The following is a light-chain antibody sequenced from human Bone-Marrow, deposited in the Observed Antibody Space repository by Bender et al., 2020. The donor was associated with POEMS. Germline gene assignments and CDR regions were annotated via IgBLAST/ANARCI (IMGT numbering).Light chain of an antibody. CDR2: EAN. CDR3: SSYTSSTTLDV. CDR1: SSDLGSYQL. V-gene: IGLV2-14*02. Sequence: QSALTQPASVSGSPGQSITISCTGTSSDLGSYQLVSWYQQHPGEAPKLMIYEANQRPAGVSNRFSGSKSGNTASLTISGLQAEDEADYYCSSYTSSTTLDVFGGGTRLTVL. J-gene: IGLJ3*02.